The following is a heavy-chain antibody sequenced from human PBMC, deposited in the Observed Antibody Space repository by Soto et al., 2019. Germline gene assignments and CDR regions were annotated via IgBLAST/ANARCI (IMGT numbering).Heavy chain of an antibody. J-gene: IGHJ4*02. V-gene: IGHV3-9*01. CDR3: GMITFGGVIAY. Sequence: GGSLRLSCAASGFTFDDYAMHWVRQAPGKGLEWVSGISWNSGSIGYADSVKGRFTISRDNAKNSLYLQMNSLRAEDTASYYCGMITFGGVIAYWGQGTLVTVSS. CDR2: ISWNSGSI. D-gene: IGHD3-16*02. CDR1: GFTFDDYA.